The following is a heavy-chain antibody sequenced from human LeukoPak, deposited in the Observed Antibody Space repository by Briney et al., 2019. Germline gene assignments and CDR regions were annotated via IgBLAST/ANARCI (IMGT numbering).Heavy chain of an antibody. CDR3: ASGVVPAARGYYGMDV. D-gene: IGHD2-2*01. CDR2: IYSGGST. Sequence: GGSLRLSCAASGFTVSSNYMSWVRQAPVKGLEWVSVIYSGGSTYYADSVKGRFTISRDNSKNTLYLQMNSLRAEDTAVYYCASGVVPAARGYYGMDVWGQGTTVTVSS. V-gene: IGHV3-66*01. J-gene: IGHJ6*02. CDR1: GFTVSSNY.